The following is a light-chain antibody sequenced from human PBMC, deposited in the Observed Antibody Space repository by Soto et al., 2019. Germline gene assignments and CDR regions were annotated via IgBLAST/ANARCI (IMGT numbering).Light chain of an antibody. Sequence: QLVLTQSPSASASLGASVKLTCTLSSGHSSYTIAWHQQKPQKGPRYLMKVNSDGSHIKGDGIPDRFSGSSSGAERYLTISSLQSEDEADYYCQTWGTGIWVFGGGTKVTVL. J-gene: IGLJ3*02. CDR2: VNSDGSH. CDR3: QTWGTGIWV. V-gene: IGLV4-69*01. CDR1: SGHSSYT.